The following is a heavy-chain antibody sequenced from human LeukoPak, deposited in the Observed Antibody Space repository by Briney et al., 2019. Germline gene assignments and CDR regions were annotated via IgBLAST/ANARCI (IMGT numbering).Heavy chain of an antibody. Sequence: GSLRLSCAASGFTFSDYYMSWIRQAPGKGLEWVSYISSSGSTIYYADSVKGRFTISRDNAKNSLYLQMNSLRAEDTAVYCAKGKVNHDGALDAWGQGTLVTVSS. CDR3: AKGKVNHDGALDA. V-gene: IGHV3-11*01. CDR1: GFTFSDYY. CDR2: ISSSGSTI. D-gene: IGHD2-21*01. J-gene: IGHJ3*01.